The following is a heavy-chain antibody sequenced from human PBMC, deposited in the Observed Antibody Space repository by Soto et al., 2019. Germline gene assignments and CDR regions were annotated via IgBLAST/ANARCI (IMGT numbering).Heavy chain of an antibody. CDR2: IIPLFGTT. J-gene: IGHJ6*02. V-gene: IGHV1-69*01. CDR1: GGTFSNYV. CDR3: ETDVGSGEWSVV. D-gene: IGHD3-10*01. Sequence: QVQLVQSGTEVKQPGSSAKVSCKASGGTFSNYVIRWVRQAPGQGLEWMGGIIPLFGTTDYAKTFQGRIAITADESTTTVSMDLSSLRFEDTAVYFCETDVGSGEWSVVWGQGTTVSVSS.